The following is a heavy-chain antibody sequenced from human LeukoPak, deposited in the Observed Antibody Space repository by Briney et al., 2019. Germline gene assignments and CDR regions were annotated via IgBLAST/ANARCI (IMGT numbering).Heavy chain of an antibody. Sequence: PSETLSLTCTVSAGSISSYYWSWIRQPPGKGLEWIGYIYYSGSTNYNPSLKSRVTISVDTSKNQFSLKLSSVTAADTAVYYCARGIAAHYFDCWGQGTLVTVSS. D-gene: IGHD6-6*01. V-gene: IGHV4-59*01. CDR1: AGSISSYY. J-gene: IGHJ4*02. CDR3: ARGIAAHYFDC. CDR2: IYYSGST.